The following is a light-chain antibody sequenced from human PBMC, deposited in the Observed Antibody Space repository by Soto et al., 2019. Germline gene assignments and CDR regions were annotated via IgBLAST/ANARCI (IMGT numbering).Light chain of an antibody. V-gene: IGLV2-23*01. CDR1: SSDVGGYDL. CDR3: CAYASSNTMV. J-gene: IGLJ2*01. Sequence: QSVLTQPASVSGSPGQSITISCTGTSSDVGGYDLVSWYQQHPGKAPKLIIYEDTRRPSGISYRFSGSKSGNTASLTVSGLQTEEGADYYCCAYASSNTMVFGGGTKLTVL. CDR2: EDT.